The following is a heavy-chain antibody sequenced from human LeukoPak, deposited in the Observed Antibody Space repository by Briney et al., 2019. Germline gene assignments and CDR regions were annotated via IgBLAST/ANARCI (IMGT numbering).Heavy chain of an antibody. CDR1: GFTFSSYS. D-gene: IGHD6-6*01. V-gene: IGHV3-21*01. J-gene: IGHJ6*03. CDR2: ISSSSSSI. Sequence: GGSLRLSCAASGFTFSSYSMNWVRQAPGKGLEWVSSISSSSSSIYYADSVKGRFTISRDNAKNSLYLQMNSLRAEDTAVYYFARDRWPYSSSFGTNMDVWGKGTTVTVSS. CDR3: ARDRWPYSSSFGTNMDV.